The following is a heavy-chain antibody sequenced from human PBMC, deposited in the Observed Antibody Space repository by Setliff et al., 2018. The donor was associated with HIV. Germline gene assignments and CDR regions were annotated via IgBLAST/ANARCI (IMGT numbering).Heavy chain of an antibody. CDR2: INHFGST. CDR1: GGSFSDYF. CDR3: ATLQFLDLGGFDP. J-gene: IGHJ5*02. D-gene: IGHD3-3*01. V-gene: IGHV4-34*01. Sequence: SETLSLTCAVYGGSFSDYFWTWIRQPPGKGLEWIGDINHFGSTNYNPSLKSRVTISVDTSKNQFSLKVSSLTAADTAVYYCATLQFLDLGGFDPWGQGTLVTVSS.